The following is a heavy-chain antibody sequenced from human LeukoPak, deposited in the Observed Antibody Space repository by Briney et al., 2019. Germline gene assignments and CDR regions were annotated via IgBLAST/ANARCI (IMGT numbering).Heavy chain of an antibody. CDR2: IIPIFGTA. J-gene: IGHJ4*02. D-gene: IGHD3-10*01. CDR1: GGTFSIYA. V-gene: IGHV1-69*13. CDR3: EREGYYGSGSYPDY. Sequence: SVKVSCKASGGTFSIYAISWVRQAPGQGLEWMGGIIPIFGTANYAQKFQGRVTITADESTSTAYMELSSLRSEDTAVYYCEREGYYGSGSYPDYWGQGTLVTVSS.